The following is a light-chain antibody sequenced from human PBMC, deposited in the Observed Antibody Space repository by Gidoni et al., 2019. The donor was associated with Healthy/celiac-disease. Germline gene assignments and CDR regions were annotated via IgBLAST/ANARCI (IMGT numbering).Light chain of an antibody. CDR1: QSVRSY. J-gene: IGKJ2*01. Sequence: EIVLTQSPATLSLSPGERATLSCRASQSVRSYLAWYQQKPGQAPRLLIYDASNRSTGIPARFSGSGSGTDFTLNISSLEPEDFAVYYCQQRSNWPPVYTFGQGTKLENK. V-gene: IGKV3-11*01. CDR3: QQRSNWPPVYT. CDR2: DAS.